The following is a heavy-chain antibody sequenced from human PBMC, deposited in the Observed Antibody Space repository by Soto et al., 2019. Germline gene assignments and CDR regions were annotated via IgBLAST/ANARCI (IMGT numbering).Heavy chain of an antibody. CDR3: ARDILLLRSYYYYGMDV. Sequence: GASVKVSCKASGYTFTSYYMHWVRQAPGQGLEWMGIINPSGGSTSYAQKFQGRVTMTRDTSTSTVYMELSSLRSEDTAVYYCARDILLLRSYYYYGMDVWGQGTTVTVSS. CDR1: GYTFTSYY. D-gene: IGHD2-15*01. V-gene: IGHV1-46*01. J-gene: IGHJ6*02. CDR2: INPSGGST.